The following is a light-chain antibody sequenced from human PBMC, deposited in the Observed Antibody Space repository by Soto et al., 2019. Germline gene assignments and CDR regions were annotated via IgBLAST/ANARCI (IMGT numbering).Light chain of an antibody. J-gene: IGLJ1*01. CDR3: SSYTSSSTFPCV. Sequence: QSALTQTSSVSGSPGQSITISYTGTSIDVGSYNYVSWYQQHPGKAPKLMIYDVSDRPSGVSNRFSGSKSGNTASLTISGLQAEDEADYYCSSYTSSSTFPCVFGTGTKVTV. V-gene: IGLV2-14*01. CDR1: SIDVGSYNY. CDR2: DVS.